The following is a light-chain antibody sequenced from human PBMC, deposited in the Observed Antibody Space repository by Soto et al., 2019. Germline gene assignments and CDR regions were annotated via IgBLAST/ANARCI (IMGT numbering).Light chain of an antibody. Sequence: QSVLTQPRSVSGSPGQSVTISCTGTSSDVGGYNYVSWYQQHPGKAPKLIIYDVSKRPSGVPDRFSGSKSANTASLTISGLQAEDEANYYCCSYAGSYTFVLGSGTKVT. J-gene: IGLJ1*01. CDR2: DVS. CDR1: SSDVGGYNY. CDR3: CSYAGSYTFV. V-gene: IGLV2-11*01.